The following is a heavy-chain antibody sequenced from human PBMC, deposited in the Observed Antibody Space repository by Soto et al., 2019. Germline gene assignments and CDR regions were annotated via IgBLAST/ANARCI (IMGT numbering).Heavy chain of an antibody. CDR3: ARGVDSWSGYLF. J-gene: IGHJ4*02. D-gene: IGHD3-3*01. CDR2: IHHSGST. CDR1: GGSFDCYY. Sequence: SETLSLTCALYGGSFDCYYWSWIRQSPGKGLEWIGEIHHSGSTKYNPSLKSRVSLSVDTSTKQFSLKMTSMTAADRGVYYCARGVDSWSGYLFWGQGTPVTVSS. V-gene: IGHV4-34*01.